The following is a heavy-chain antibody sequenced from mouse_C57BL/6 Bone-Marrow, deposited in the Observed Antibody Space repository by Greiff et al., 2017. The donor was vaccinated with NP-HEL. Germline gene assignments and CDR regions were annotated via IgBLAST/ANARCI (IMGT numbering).Heavy chain of an antibody. CDR3: TTDGYDFAY. CDR2: IDPENGDT. Sequence: EVKLQQSGAELVRPGASVKLSCTASGFNIKDDYMHWVKQRPEQGLEWIGWIDPENGDTEYASKFQGKATITADTSSNTAYLQLSSLTSDDTAVYYCTTDGYDFAYWGQGTLVTVSA. V-gene: IGHV14-4*01. D-gene: IGHD2-2*01. J-gene: IGHJ3*01. CDR1: GFNIKDDY.